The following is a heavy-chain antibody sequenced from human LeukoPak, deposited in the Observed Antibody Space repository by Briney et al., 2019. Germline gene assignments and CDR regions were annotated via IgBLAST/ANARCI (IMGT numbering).Heavy chain of an antibody. CDR1: GGSISSSSYY. V-gene: IGHV4-39*01. CDR2: IYYSGST. Sequence: SETLSLTCTVSGGSISSSSYYWGWIRQPPGKGLEWIGGIYYSGSTYYNPSLKSRVTISVDTSKNQFSLKLSSVTAADTAVYYCASVDTAMVTYYYYYGMDVWGQGTTVTVSS. D-gene: IGHD5-18*01. J-gene: IGHJ6*02. CDR3: ASVDTAMVTYYYYYGMDV.